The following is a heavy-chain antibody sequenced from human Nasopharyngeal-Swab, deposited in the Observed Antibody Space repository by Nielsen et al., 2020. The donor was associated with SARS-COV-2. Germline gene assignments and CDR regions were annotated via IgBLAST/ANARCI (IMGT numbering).Heavy chain of an antibody. Sequence: SETLSLTCTVSGSSTTSCGYYWSWIRHLPGRGLEWIWYIYYSGSTYYNPSLKSRVTISADTSKHQFSLKLSCVPAADTAVYYWARSQGGWLQAVHYFDYWGQGTLVTVSS. CDR3: ARSQGGWLQAVHYFDY. D-gene: IGHD5-24*01. CDR2: IYYSGST. CDR1: GSSTTSCGYY. V-gene: IGHV4-39*01. J-gene: IGHJ4*02.